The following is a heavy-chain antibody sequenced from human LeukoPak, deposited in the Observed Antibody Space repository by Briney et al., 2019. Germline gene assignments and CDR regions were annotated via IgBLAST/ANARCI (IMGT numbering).Heavy chain of an antibody. CDR2: INHSGST. CDR1: GGSFSGYY. CDR3: ARERGTNGDYVHDAFDI. Sequence: SETLSLTCAVYGGSFSGYYWSWIRQPPGKGLEWIGEINHSGSTNYNPSLKSRVTISVDTSKNQFSLKLSSVTAADTAVYYCARERGTNGDYVHDAFDIWGQGTMVTVSS. J-gene: IGHJ3*02. D-gene: IGHD4-17*01. V-gene: IGHV4-34*01.